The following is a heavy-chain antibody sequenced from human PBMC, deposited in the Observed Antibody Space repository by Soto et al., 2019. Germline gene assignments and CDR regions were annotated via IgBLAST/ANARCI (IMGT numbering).Heavy chain of an antibody. CDR2: KYYIGAT. Sequence: SETLSLTCTVSGGSIKSDYYWTWVRPPPGGGLEWMGYKYYIGATDSDPSLKRRVSFSVDMSKDQFSLNLTSVTVADTAVYYCARGRPNHFYYGLDIWGQGITVNVS. CDR3: ARGRPNHFYYGLDI. V-gene: IGHV4-30-4*01. J-gene: IGHJ6*02. CDR1: GGSIKSDYY.